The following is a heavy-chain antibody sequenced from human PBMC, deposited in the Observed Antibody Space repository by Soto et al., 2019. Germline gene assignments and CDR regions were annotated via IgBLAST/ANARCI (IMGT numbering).Heavy chain of an antibody. CDR2: IKSKTDGGTT. J-gene: IGHJ6*02. CDR1: GFTFSNAW. CDR3: TTAKGYYYGSGSYAYYYYGMDV. D-gene: IGHD3-10*01. V-gene: IGHV3-15*07. Sequence: GGFLRLSCAASGFTFSNAWMNWVRQAPGKGLEWVGRIKSKTDGGTTDYAAPVKGRFTISRDDSKNTLYLQMNSLKTEDTAVYYCTTAKGYYYGSGSYAYYYYGMDVWGQGTTVTVSS.